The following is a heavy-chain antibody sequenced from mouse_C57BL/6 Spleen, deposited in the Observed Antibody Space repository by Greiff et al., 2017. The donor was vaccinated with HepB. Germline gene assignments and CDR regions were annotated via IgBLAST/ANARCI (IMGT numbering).Heavy chain of an antibody. Sequence: QVQLKESGPELVKPGASVKLSCKASGYTFTSYDINWVKQRPGQGLEWIGWIYPRDGSTKYNEKFKGKATLTVDTSSSTAYMELHSLTSEDSAVYFCARPLYYDYEGWFAYWGQGTLVTVSA. J-gene: IGHJ3*01. V-gene: IGHV1-85*01. CDR2: IYPRDGST. D-gene: IGHD2-4*01. CDR3: ARPLYYDYEGWFAY. CDR1: GYTFTSYD.